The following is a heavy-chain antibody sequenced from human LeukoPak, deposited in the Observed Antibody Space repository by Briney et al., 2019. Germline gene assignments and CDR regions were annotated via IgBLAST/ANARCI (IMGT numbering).Heavy chain of an antibody. V-gene: IGHV4-34*01. CDR1: GGSFSGYF. J-gene: IGHJ4*02. CDR3: ARGLGGPRLGY. Sequence: PSETLSLTCAVYGGSFSGYFCSWIRQSPGKDLEWIGEVGQSGDTYYNPSLTSRVTMSVDTSKNQFSLKVNSVTAADTAVYYCARGLGGPRLGYWGQGTLVTVSS. D-gene: IGHD3-16*01. CDR2: VGQSGDT.